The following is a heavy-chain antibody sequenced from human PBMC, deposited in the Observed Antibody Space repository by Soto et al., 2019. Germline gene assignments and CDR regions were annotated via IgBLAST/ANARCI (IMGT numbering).Heavy chain of an antibody. CDR2: ISYDGNNK. D-gene: IGHD1-26*01. CDR1: GFKFSTYG. V-gene: IGHV3-30*18. Sequence: QVQLVESGGGVVQPGRSLRLSCGASGFKFSTYGMQWVRQAPGKGLEWVAVISYDGNNKDYADSVKGRFTISRDNSKNTSYLQMNSLRAEDTAVYYCAKGLVGYVFGVQDYYFGMDVWGQGTTVAVSS. J-gene: IGHJ6*02. CDR3: AKGLVGYVFGVQDYYFGMDV.